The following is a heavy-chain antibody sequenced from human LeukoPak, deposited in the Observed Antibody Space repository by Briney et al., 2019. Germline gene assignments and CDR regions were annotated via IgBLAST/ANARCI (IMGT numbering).Heavy chain of an antibody. J-gene: IGHJ4*02. CDR3: AQPSGKFYGSAADY. CDR1: GFTFSSYA. V-gene: IGHV3-23*01. CDR2: ISGSGGRT. D-gene: IGHD2-15*01. Sequence: GGSLRLPCAASGFTFSSYAMSWVSQAPGKGLEWVSAISGSGGRTYYADSVKGRFTISRDNSQNTLSLRMSRLRAEDTAVYYCAQPSGKFYGSAADYWGQGTLVTVSS.